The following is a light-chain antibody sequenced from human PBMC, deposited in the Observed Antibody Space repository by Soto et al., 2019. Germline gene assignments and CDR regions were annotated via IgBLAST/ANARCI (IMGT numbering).Light chain of an antibody. CDR1: QSVTSK. V-gene: IGKV3-15*01. Sequence: EIVMTQSPGTLSVSPGERATLSCRASQSVTSKLAWYQQKPGQAPRLLIYDSSTMATGIPARFSGSGSGTEFTLTISSLQSEDFAVYSCQQYNNWPLTFGQGTRLEVK. CDR3: QQYNNWPLT. J-gene: IGKJ5*01. CDR2: DSS.